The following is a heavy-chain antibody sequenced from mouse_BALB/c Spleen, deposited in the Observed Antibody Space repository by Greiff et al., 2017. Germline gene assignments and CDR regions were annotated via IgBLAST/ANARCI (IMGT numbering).Heavy chain of an antibody. CDR3: ARGDSSYVYYAMDY. Sequence: VQLQQSGPELVKPGASVKISCKASGYSFTSYYIHWVKQRPGQGLEWIGWIFPGSGNTKYNEKFKGKATLTADTSSSTAYMQLSSLTSEDSAVYFCARGDSSYVYYAMDYWGQGTSVTVSS. CDR1: GYSFTSYY. J-gene: IGHJ4*01. D-gene: IGHD1-1*01. CDR2: IFPGSGNT. V-gene: IGHV1-66*01.